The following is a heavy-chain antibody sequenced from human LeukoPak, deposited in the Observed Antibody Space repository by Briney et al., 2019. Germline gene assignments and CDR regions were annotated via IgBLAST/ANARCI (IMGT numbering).Heavy chain of an antibody. Sequence: PSETLSLTCTVSGGSISSDNYQWSWIRQPPGKGLEWIGYINYSGSTYYSPSLKSRVTISVDTSKNQFFLKLSSVTAADTAVYYCARYGSGSTWFDPWGQGTPVTVSS. V-gene: IGHV4-30-4*01. CDR1: GGSISSDNYQ. D-gene: IGHD3-10*01. J-gene: IGHJ5*02. CDR3: ARYGSGSTWFDP. CDR2: INYSGST.